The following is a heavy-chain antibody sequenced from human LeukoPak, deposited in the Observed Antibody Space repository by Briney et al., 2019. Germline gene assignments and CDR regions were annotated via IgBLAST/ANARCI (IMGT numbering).Heavy chain of an antibody. D-gene: IGHD4/OR15-4a*01. Sequence: GGSLRLSCAASGFTFSSYAMHWVRQAPGKGLEWVAVISYDGSNKYYADSVKGRFTISRDSSKSTLYLQMNSLRAEDTAVYYCARDYSGAGAFDIWGQGTMVTVSS. CDR3: ARDYSGAGAFDI. CDR1: GFTFSSYA. J-gene: IGHJ3*02. CDR2: ISYDGSNK. V-gene: IGHV3-30-3*01.